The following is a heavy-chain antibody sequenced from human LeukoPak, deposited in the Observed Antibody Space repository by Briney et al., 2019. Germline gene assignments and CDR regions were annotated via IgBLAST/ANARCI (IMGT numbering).Heavy chain of an antibody. CDR3: ARDLTPGAPDYFDY. J-gene: IGHJ4*02. CDR1: GFTFGSYA. V-gene: IGHV3-30*04. CDR2: IAHDETNR. Sequence: GWSLTFSCAAPGFTFGSYAMHWVRQAPGKGVEWVAVIAHDETNRFYADSVKGRFTISRENSMNTLYLRMNSLIPEAAAVYFCARDLTPGAPDYFDYWGQGTLVTVSS. D-gene: IGHD2-2*01.